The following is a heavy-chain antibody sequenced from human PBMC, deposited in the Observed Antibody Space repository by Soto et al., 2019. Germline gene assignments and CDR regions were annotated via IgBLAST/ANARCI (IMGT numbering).Heavy chain of an antibody. V-gene: IGHV3-74*01. J-gene: IGHJ5*02. CDR1: GFTFRSSW. Sequence: EVQLVESGGGLVQPGGSLRLSCAASGFTFRSSWMHWVRQAPGKGLVWVSRINSDGSSTSYADSVKGRFTISRDNAKTTRYLQMNSLRAEDTAVYYCARVASGSWNWFYPWGQGTLVTVSS. CDR3: ARVASGSWNWFYP. CDR2: INSDGSST. D-gene: IGHD1-26*01.